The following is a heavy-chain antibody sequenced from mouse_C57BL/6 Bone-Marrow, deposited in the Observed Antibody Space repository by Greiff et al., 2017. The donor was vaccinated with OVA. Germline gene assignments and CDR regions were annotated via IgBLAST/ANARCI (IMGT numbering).Heavy chain of an antibody. CDR3: AIGGGWLFPFAY. CDR2: IHPSDSDT. V-gene: IGHV1-74*01. CDR1: GYTFTSFW. Sequence: VQLQQSGAELVKPGASVKVSCKASGYTFTSFWMHWLKQRPGQGLEWIGGIHPSDSDTTYNQKFKGKATSAVDTSSSTGYMQLSSLTSEDSAVYDCAIGGGWLFPFAYWGQGTLVTVSA. J-gene: IGHJ3*01. D-gene: IGHD2-3*01.